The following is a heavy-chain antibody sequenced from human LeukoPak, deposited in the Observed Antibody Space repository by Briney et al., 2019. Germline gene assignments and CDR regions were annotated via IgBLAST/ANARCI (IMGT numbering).Heavy chain of an antibody. CDR1: GCTFTGYY. Sequence: ASVKVSCKASGCTFTGYYMHWVRQAPGQGLEWMGWINPNSGGTNYAQKFQGRVTMTRDTSISTAYMELSRLRSDDTAVYYCARSKVIYYYDSSGYVGFDPWGQGTLVTVSS. J-gene: IGHJ5*02. D-gene: IGHD3-22*01. CDR2: INPNSGGT. V-gene: IGHV1-2*02. CDR3: ARSKVIYYYDSSGYVGFDP.